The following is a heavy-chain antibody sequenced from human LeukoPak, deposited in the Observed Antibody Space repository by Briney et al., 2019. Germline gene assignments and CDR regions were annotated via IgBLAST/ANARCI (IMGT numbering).Heavy chain of an antibody. V-gene: IGHV4-39*01. D-gene: IGHD3-22*01. CDR1: GGSIRSDNYY. CDR3: ARVFYDTSAAFDY. CDR2: IYYNGRT. Sequence: SDTLSLTCTVSGGSIRSDNYYWGWIRQSPGKGLEWIANIYYNGRTYYNPSLKSRVAVSVDTSKIQFSLSLSSATAADTAVYYCARVFYDTSAAFDYWGQGILVTVSS. J-gene: IGHJ4*02.